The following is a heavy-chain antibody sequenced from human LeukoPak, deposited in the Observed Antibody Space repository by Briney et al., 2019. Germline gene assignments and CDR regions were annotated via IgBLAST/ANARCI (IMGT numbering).Heavy chain of an antibody. Sequence: GGSLRLSCAASGFTFSSYWMHWVRQAPGKGLVWVSRINSDGSSSSYADSVKGRFTISRDNAKNTLFLQMNSLRAEDTALYFCARRLSLRFDAFAVWGPGTVVTVSS. CDR3: ARRLSLRFDAFAV. CDR2: INSDGSSS. J-gene: IGHJ3*01. D-gene: IGHD3-3*01. CDR1: GFTFSSYW. V-gene: IGHV3-74*01.